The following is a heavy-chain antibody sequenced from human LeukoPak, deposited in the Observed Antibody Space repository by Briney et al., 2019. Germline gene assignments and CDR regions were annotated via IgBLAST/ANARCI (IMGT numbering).Heavy chain of an antibody. J-gene: IGHJ4*02. D-gene: IGHD6-13*01. CDR1: GFTFSSFG. Sequence: GGSLRLSCAASGFTFSSFGMHWVRQAPGKGLEWVAVIWYDGNNKYYADSVKGRFTISRDNSKNTLYLQMNSLRAEDTAVFYCAKDRTAAGTSGFDYWGQGTLVTVSS. CDR3: AKDRTAAGTSGFDY. CDR2: IWYDGNNK. V-gene: IGHV3-33*06.